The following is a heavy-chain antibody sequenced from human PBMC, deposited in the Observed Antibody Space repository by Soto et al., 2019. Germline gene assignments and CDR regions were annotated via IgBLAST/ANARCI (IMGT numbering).Heavy chain of an antibody. CDR2: ISYDGSNK. Sequence: GGSLRLSCAASGFTFSSYVMHWVRQAPGKGLEWVAVISYDGSNKYYADSVKGRFTISRDNSKNTLYLQMNSLRAEDTAVYYCARDVDYWGQGTLVTVSS. V-gene: IGHV3-30-3*01. CDR3: ARDVDY. CDR1: GFTFSSYV. J-gene: IGHJ4*02.